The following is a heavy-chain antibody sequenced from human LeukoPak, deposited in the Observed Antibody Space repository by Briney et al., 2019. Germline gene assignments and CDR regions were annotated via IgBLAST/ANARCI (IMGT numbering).Heavy chain of an antibody. CDR3: AHIPPYCSTTSCYAYNSWFDP. CDR1: GFSLSTSGVG. CDR2: IYWNDDK. D-gene: IGHD2-2*01. Sequence: ESGPTLVKPTQTLTLTCTFSGFSLSTSGVGVGWIRQPPGKALEWLALIYWNDDKRYSPSLKTRLTITKDTSKNQVVLTMTNMDPVDTATYYCAHIPPYCSTTSCYAYNSWFDPWGQGTLVTVSS. V-gene: IGHV2-5*01. J-gene: IGHJ5*02.